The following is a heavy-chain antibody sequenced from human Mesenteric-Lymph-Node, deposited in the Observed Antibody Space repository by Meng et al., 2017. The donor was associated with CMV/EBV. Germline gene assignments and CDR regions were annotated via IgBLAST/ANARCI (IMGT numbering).Heavy chain of an antibody. Sequence: SGFTFNSYGMHRVRQAPGKGLEWVTVIWYDGGNQYYGDYVKGRFAISRDNSKNMVYLQMNSLRAEDTAVYYCAKDSGSGSSSSQGFDYWGQGTLVTVSS. D-gene: IGHD6-6*01. CDR3: AKDSGSGSSSSQGFDY. V-gene: IGHV3-33*06. J-gene: IGHJ4*02. CDR2: IWYDGGNQ. CDR1: GFTFNSYG.